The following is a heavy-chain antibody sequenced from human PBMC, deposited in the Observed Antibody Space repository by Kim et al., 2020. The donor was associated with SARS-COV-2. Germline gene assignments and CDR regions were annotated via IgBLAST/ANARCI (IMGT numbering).Heavy chain of an antibody. CDR3: ARLGYYYDTED. J-gene: IGHJ4*02. CDR1: GGSISSSSYY. D-gene: IGHD3-22*01. V-gene: IGHV4-39*01. CDR2: IYYSGST. Sequence: SETLSLTCTVSGGSISSSSYYWGWIRQPPGKGLEWIGSIYYSGSTYYNPSLKSRVTISVDTSKNQFSLKLSSVTAADTAVYYCARLGYYYDTEDWGQGTLVTVSS.